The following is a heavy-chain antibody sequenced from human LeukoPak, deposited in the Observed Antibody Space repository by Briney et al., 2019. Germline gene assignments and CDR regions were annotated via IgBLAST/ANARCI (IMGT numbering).Heavy chain of an antibody. CDR2: IYYSGST. V-gene: IGHV4-31*03. CDR1: GGSVSSGGYY. CDR3: ARDVPGDYVSAHYYYYGMDV. J-gene: IGHJ6*02. Sequence: PSQTLSLTCTVSGGSVSSGGYYWSWIRQHPGKGLEWIGYIYYSGSTYYNPSLKSRVTISVDTSKNQFSLKLSSVTAADTAVYYCARDVPGDYVSAHYYYYGMDVWGQGTTVTVSS. D-gene: IGHD4-17*01.